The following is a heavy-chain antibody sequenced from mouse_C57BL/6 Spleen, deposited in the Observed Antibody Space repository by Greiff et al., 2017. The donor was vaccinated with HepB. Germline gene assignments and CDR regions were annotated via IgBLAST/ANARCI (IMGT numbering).Heavy chain of an antibody. Sequence: QVQLQQSGAELMKPGASVKLSCKATGYTFTGYWIEWVKQRPGHGLELIGEILTGRGSTNYNEKFKGQATFTADTSSNTSYMQLSSLTTEDSAIYYCARFYYYGSSYLYWYFDVWGTGTTVTVSS. J-gene: IGHJ1*03. CDR2: ILTGRGST. CDR3: ARFYYYGSSYLYWYFDV. CDR1: GYTFTGYW. V-gene: IGHV1-9*01. D-gene: IGHD1-1*01.